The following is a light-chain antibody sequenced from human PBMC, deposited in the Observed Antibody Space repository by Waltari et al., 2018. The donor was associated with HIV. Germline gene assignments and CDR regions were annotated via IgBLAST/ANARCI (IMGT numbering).Light chain of an antibody. J-gene: IGLJ2*01. Sequence: QSALTQPASVYGSPGQSITISCTGTSSAVGGYNLVSWYQQHPGKAPKLMIYEVSKRPSGVSNRFSGSKSGNTASLTISGLQAEDEADYYCCAYAGSTTYVIFGGGTKLTVL. CDR1: SSAVGGYNL. CDR2: EVS. V-gene: IGLV2-23*02. CDR3: CAYAGSTTYVI.